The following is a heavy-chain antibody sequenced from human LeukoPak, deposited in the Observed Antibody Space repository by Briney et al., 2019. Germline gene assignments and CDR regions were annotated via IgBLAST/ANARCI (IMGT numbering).Heavy chain of an antibody. Sequence: GGSLRLSCAASGFTFSDYSMEWVRQAPGKGLEWVSAISDTGGNTDYADSVRGRFTVSRDNSKNTLYLQMNSLRVEDTAVYYCARYFHDWGQGTLVTVSS. CDR3: ARYFHD. J-gene: IGHJ4*02. CDR2: ISDTGGNT. CDR1: GFTFSDYS. V-gene: IGHV3-23*01.